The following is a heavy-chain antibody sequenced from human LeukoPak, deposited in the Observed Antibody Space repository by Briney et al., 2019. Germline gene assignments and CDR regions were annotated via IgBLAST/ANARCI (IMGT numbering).Heavy chain of an antibody. CDR1: GYTFTGYY. CDR2: INPNSGGT. V-gene: IGHV1-2*02. D-gene: IGHD1-14*01. Sequence: ASVKVSCKASGYTFTGYYMHWVRQAPGQGLEWMGWINPNSGGTNYAQEFQGRVTMTRDTSISTAYMELSRLRSDDTAVYYCARELYNHRDYWGQGTLVTVSS. J-gene: IGHJ4*02. CDR3: ARELYNHRDY.